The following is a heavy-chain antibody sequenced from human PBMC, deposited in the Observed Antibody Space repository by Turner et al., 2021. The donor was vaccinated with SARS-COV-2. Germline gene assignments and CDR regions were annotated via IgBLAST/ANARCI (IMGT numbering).Heavy chain of an antibody. J-gene: IGHJ6*02. CDR2: IYSGGST. CDR3: ARDLVSYGMDV. Sequence: EVQLVESGGGLVQPGGSLRLSWAASGITVSSNYMSWVRQAPGKGLEWVSVIYSGGSTFYADSVKGRFTISRDNSKNTLYLQINSLRSEDTAVYYCARDLVSYGMDVWGQGTTVTVSS. CDR1: GITVSSNY. D-gene: IGHD3-16*01. V-gene: IGHV3-66*01.